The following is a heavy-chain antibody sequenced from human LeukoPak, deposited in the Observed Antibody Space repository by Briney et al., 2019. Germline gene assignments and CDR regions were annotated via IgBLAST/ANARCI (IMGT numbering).Heavy chain of an antibody. Sequence: GGSLRLFCAASGFTFSTYWMGWVRQAPGKGLEWVSAISGSGGSTYYADSVKGRFTISRDNSKNTLYLQMNSLRAEDTAVYYCAKDQSYYGSGSYDYWGQGTLVTVSS. CDR2: ISGSGGST. J-gene: IGHJ4*02. CDR1: GFTFSTYW. CDR3: AKDQSYYGSGSYDY. D-gene: IGHD3-10*01. V-gene: IGHV3-23*01.